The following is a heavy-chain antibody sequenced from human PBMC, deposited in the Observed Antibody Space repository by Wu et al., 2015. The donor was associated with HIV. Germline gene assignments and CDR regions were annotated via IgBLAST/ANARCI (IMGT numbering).Heavy chain of an antibody. CDR1: GGTFRNHA. CDR2: ISAYNGNT. CDR3: ARDNGIVRWELLPLDY. D-gene: IGHD1-26*01. J-gene: IGHJ4*02. V-gene: IGHV1-18*01. Sequence: QVQLVQSGAEVKRPGSSVKVSCRASGGTFRNHAISWVRQAPGQGLEWMGWISAYNGNTNYAQKLQGRVTMTTDTSTSTAYMELRSLRSDDTAAYYCARDNGIVRWELLPLDYWGQGTLVTVSS.